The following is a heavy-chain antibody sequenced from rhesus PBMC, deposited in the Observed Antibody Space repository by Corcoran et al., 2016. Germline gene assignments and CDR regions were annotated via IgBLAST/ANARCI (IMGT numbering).Heavy chain of an antibody. V-gene: IGHV2-95*01. Sequence: QVTLKESGPALVKPTQTLTLTCTFSGFSLSTTGTGVGWIRQPPGKALEWLASIYWNDSKYYSTSLKSRLTISKDTSKNQVVLTMTNMDPVDTATYYCARIVGTTRFDYWGQGVLVTVSS. CDR1: GFSLSTTGTG. CDR3: ARIVGTTRFDY. D-gene: IGHD1-44*01. J-gene: IGHJ4*01. CDR2: IYWNDSK.